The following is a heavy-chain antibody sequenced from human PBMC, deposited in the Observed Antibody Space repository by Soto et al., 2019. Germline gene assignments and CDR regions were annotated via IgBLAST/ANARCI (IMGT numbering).Heavy chain of an antibody. Sequence: ASVKVSCKASGYTFTSYAMHWVRQAPGQRLEWMGWINAGNGNTKYSQKFQGRVTITRDTSASTAYMELSSLRSEDTAVYYCARVAHGDPGPFDYWGQGTLVTVSS. J-gene: IGHJ4*02. V-gene: IGHV1-3*01. CDR2: INAGNGNT. CDR1: GYTFTSYA. CDR3: ARVAHGDPGPFDY. D-gene: IGHD7-27*01.